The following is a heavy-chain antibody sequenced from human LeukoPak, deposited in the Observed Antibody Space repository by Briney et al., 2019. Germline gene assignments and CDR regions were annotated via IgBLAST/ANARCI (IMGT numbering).Heavy chain of an antibody. J-gene: IGHJ4*02. CDR1: GGSISSSSYY. D-gene: IGHD1-26*01. CDR3: ARGEIAGARRGYFDY. V-gene: IGHV4-39*07. CDR2: IYYSGST. Sequence: SETLSLTCTVSGGSISSSSYYWGWIRQPPGKGLEWIGSIYYSGSTYYNPSLKSRVTISVDTSKNQFSLKLCSVTAADTAVYYCARGEIAGARRGYFDYWGQGTLVTVSS.